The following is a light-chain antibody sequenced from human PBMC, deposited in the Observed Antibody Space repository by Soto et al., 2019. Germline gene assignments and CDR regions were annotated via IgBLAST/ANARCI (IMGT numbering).Light chain of an antibody. V-gene: IGLV1-40*01. CDR1: SSNIGAGYD. CDR3: QSYDSSLSGSV. CDR2: GST. Sequence: QPVLTQPPSVSGAPGQTVTISCTGSSSNIGAGYDVQWYQQLPGTAPKLLIYGSTIRPSGVPDRFSGSKSGTSASLAITGLQAEDEADYCCQSYDSSLSGSVFGGGTQLTVL. J-gene: IGLJ7*01.